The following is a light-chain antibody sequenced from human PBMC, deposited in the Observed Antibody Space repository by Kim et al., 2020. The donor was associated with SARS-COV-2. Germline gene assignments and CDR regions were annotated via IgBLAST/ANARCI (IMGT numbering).Light chain of an antibody. J-gene: IGLJ2*01. CDR2: DNN. V-gene: IGLV1-51*01. Sequence: QSVLTQPPSVSAAPGQKVTISCSGSSSNIGNNYVSWYQQLPGTAPKLLIYDNNKRPSGIPDRLSGSKSGTSATLGITGLQTGDEADYYCGTWDSSLSAAVFGGGTRLTVL. CDR1: SSNIGNNY. CDR3: GTWDSSLSAAV.